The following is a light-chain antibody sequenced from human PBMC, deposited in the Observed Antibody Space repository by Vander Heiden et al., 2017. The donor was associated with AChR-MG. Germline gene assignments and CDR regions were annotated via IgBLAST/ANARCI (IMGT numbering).Light chain of an antibody. V-gene: IGKV1-16*02. CDR2: GAS. CDR1: QGINNY. J-gene: IGKJ3*01. Sequence: DIRMTQSPSSLSASVGDRVTITCRASQGINNYLAWFQQKPGKAPKSLIYGASSLQSGVPSNFSRSGSGTDFTLTITNLQPEDFATYYCHQDNSYPFTFDHGTKVDI. CDR3: HQDNSYPFT.